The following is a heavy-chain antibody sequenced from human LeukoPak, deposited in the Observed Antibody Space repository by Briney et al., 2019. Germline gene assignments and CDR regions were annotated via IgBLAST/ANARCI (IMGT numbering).Heavy chain of an antibody. D-gene: IGHD1-26*01. Sequence: GGSLRLSCAASGFTVISNYMYWVRQTPGKGLECISVIYSGGRTYYSDAVKGRFIISRDNSKNMLFLQMNSLRTEDTALYYCARTSGSFAGYFDFWGQGTLVTVSS. CDR3: ARTSGSFAGYFDF. V-gene: IGHV3-66*02. CDR1: GFTVISNY. J-gene: IGHJ4*02. CDR2: IYSGGRT.